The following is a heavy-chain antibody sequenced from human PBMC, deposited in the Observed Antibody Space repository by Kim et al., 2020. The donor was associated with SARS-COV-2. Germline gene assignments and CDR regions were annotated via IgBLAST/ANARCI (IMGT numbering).Heavy chain of an antibody. CDR2: IYSGGST. CDR1: GFTVSSNY. Sequence: GGSLRLSCAASGFTVSSNYMSWVRQAPGKGLEWVSVIYSGGSTYYADSVKGRFTISRDNSKNTLYLQMNSLRAEDTAVYYCARDFPYYGMDVWGQGTTVTVSS. J-gene: IGHJ6*02. V-gene: IGHV3-53*01. CDR3: ARDFPYYGMDV.